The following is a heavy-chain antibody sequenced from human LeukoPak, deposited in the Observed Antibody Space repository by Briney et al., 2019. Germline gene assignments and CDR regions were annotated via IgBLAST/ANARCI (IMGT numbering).Heavy chain of an antibody. CDR2: INPNSGGT. CDR3: ARGSNYGSGSYIYYYYYYMDV. V-gene: IGHV1-2*06. D-gene: IGHD3-10*01. CDR1: GYTFTGYY. J-gene: IGHJ6*03. Sequence: ASVKVSCKASGYTFTGYYMHWVRQAPGQGLEWMGRINPNSGGTNYAQKFQGRVTMTRDTSISTAYMELSRLRSDDTAVYYCARGSNYGSGSYIYYYYYYMDVWGKGTTVTVSS.